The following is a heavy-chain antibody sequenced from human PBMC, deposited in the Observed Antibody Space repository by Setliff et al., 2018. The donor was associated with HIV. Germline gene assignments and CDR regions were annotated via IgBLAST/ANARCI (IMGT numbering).Heavy chain of an antibody. CDR2: ILYNGTT. D-gene: IGHD4-17*01. CDR1: GGSVSSDDYY. V-gene: IGHV4-31*11. CDR3: SRGTTASDSIPDL. J-gene: IGHJ5*02. Sequence: PSETLSLTCAVSGGSVSSDDYYWAWIRQFPGKGLEWIGYILYNGTTYYNPSIKSRVAITKDTSKNQVSPHLTSMTVVDTAIYYCSRGTTASDSIPDLWGQGISVTVSS.